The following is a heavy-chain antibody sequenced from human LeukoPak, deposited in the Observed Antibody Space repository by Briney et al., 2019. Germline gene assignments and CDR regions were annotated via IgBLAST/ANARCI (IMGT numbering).Heavy chain of an antibody. CDR3: ARAIKEQLWFGELWSPKNRNNWFDP. D-gene: IGHD3-10*01. Sequence: GGSLRLSCAASGFTFSSYWMSWVRQAPGKGLEWVANIKQDGSEKYYVDSVKGRFTISRDNAKNSLYLQMNSLRAEDTAVYYCARAIKEQLWFGELWSPKNRNNWFDPWGQGTLVTVSS. CDR1: GFTFSSYW. J-gene: IGHJ5*02. V-gene: IGHV3-7*01. CDR2: IKQDGSEK.